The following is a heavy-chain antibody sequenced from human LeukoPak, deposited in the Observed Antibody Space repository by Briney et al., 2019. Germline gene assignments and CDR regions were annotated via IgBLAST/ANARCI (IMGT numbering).Heavy chain of an antibody. CDR3: ARDLQFYYDSSGPVDY. CDR2: ISAYNGNT. J-gene: IGHJ4*02. CDR1: GYTFTSYG. D-gene: IGHD3-22*01. V-gene: IGHV1-18*01. Sequence: ASVKVSCKASGYTFTSYGISCVRQAPGQGLAWMGWISAYNGNTNYAQKLQGRVTMTTDTSTSTAYMELRSLRSDDTAVYYCARDLQFYYDSSGPVDYWGQGTLVTVSS.